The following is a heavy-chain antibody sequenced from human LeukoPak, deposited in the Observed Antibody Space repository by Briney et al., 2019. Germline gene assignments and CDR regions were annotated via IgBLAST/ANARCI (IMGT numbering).Heavy chain of an antibody. D-gene: IGHD3-22*01. CDR1: GYTFTGYY. V-gene: IGHV1-2*02. Sequence: ASVKVSCKASGYTFTGYYMHWVRQAPGQGLEWMGWINPNSGGTNDAQKFQGRVTMTRDTSISTAYMELSRLRSDDTAVYYCARDFSDYDSSGYYYFWSAFDIWGQGTMVTVSS. CDR2: INPNSGGT. CDR3: ARDFSDYDSSGYYYFWSAFDI. J-gene: IGHJ3*02.